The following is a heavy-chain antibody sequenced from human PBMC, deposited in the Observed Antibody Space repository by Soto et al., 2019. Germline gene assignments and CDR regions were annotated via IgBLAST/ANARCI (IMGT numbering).Heavy chain of an antibody. D-gene: IGHD3-3*01. CDR1: GFSFSSYG. V-gene: IGHV3-33*01. CDR3: ARDTPRPRYDFWSARSSYYYYGMDV. CDR2: IWYDGSNK. J-gene: IGHJ6*02. Sequence: QPGGSLRLSCAASGFSFSSYGMHWVRQAPGKGLEWVAVIWYDGSNKYYADSVKGRFTISRDNSKNTLYLQMNSLRAEETAVYYCARDTPRPRYDFWSARSSYYYYGMDVWGQGTTVNASS.